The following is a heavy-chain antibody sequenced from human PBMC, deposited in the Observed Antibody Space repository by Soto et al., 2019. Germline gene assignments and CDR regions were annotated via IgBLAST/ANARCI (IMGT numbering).Heavy chain of an antibody. V-gene: IGHV4-4*02. CDR1: GVSLTTNNW. CDR3: ARGGYCSGGSCSGWFDS. J-gene: IGHJ5*01. D-gene: IGHD2-15*01. Sequence: QVQLQESGPGLVKPSETLSLTCAVSGVSLTTNNWWTWVRQAPGKGLEWIGEIYQTGNTNYNPSLKSRVISSLDKFKNQSFLKLTSVTAADTAIYYCARGGYCSGGSCSGWFDSWGQGTLVTVSS. CDR2: IYQTGNT.